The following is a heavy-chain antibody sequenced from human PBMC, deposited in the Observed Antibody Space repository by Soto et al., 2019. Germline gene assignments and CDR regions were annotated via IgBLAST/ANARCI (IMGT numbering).Heavy chain of an antibody. Sequence: VQLVEDGGDLVQPGRSLRLSCAASGFTFENYVMHWVRQVPGKGLEWVSGISWNSDNLGYADSVKGRFTISRDNAKNSLYLQMNSLRVEDTALYYCAKSAEKGFSYGRFDYWGQGTLVSVSS. CDR2: ISWNSDNL. D-gene: IGHD5-18*01. CDR3: AKSAEKGFSYGRFDY. CDR1: GFTFENYV. J-gene: IGHJ4*02. V-gene: IGHV3-9*01.